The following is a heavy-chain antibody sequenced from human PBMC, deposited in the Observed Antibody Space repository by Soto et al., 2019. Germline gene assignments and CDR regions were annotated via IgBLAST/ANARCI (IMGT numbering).Heavy chain of an antibody. CDR3: ASGGWGSSWYEGGSRIDY. Sequence: EVQLVESGGGLVQPGGSLRLSCAASGFTFSAYDIHWVRQVAGKGLERVSAIGVAGDTYYPYSVKGRLTISRENAKICLYLQMNSLRAEDTAVYYCASGGWGSSWYEGGSRIDYWGQGTLVTVSS. V-gene: IGHV3-13*01. CDR2: IGVAGDT. D-gene: IGHD6-13*01. J-gene: IGHJ4*02. CDR1: GFTFSAYD.